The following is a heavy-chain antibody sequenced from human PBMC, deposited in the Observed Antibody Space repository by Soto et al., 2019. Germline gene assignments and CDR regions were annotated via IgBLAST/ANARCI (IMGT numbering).Heavy chain of an antibody. CDR1: GFTFSSYD. D-gene: IGHD3-10*01. CDR3: ARALTMVRGQNDAFDI. J-gene: IGHJ3*02. CDR2: IGTAGDT. Sequence: GGSLRLSCAASGFTFSSYDMHWVRQATGKGLEWVSAIGTAGDTYYPGSVKGRFTISRENAKNSLYLQMNSLRAGDTAVYYCARALTMVRGQNDAFDIWGQGTMVTV. V-gene: IGHV3-13*01.